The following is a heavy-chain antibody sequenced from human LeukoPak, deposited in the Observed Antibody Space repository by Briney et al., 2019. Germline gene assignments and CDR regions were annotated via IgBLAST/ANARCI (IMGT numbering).Heavy chain of an antibody. CDR1: GFTLSNYA. D-gene: IGHD6-13*01. CDR3: AKDQKWGAADYYFDS. J-gene: IGHJ4*02. Sequence: PGGSLRLSCAASGFTLSNYAMHWVRQAPGKGLEWVTVISTDGKDKKYADSVKGRFAISRDNSKNTLDLQMNSLRAEDTAVYYCAKDQKWGAADYYFDSWGQGTLVTVSS. V-gene: IGHV3-30*02. CDR2: ISTDGKDK.